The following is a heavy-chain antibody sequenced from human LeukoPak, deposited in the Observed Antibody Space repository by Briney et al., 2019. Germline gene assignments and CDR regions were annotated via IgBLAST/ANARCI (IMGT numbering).Heavy chain of an antibody. CDR1: GGSFSGYY. Sequence: PSETLSLTCAVYGGSFSGYYWSWIRQPPGKGLEWIGEINHSGSTNYNPSLKSRVTISVDTSKNQFSLKLSSVTAADTAVYYCARLVGCSSTSCQYYFDYWGQGTLVTVSS. V-gene: IGHV4-34*01. CDR3: ARLVGCSSTSCQYYFDY. J-gene: IGHJ4*02. D-gene: IGHD2-2*01. CDR2: INHSGST.